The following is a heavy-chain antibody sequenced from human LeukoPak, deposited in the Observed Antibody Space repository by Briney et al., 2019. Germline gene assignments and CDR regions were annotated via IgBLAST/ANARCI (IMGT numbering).Heavy chain of an antibody. Sequence: SETLSLTCTVSGGSISSGGYYWSWIRQHPGKGLEWIGYIYYSGSTYYNPSLKSRVTISVDTSKNQFSLKLSSVTAADTAVYYCARVGGTTVTQGFDYWGQGTLVTVPS. D-gene: IGHD4-17*01. V-gene: IGHV4-31*03. J-gene: IGHJ4*02. CDR3: ARVGGTTVTQGFDY. CDR2: IYYSGST. CDR1: GGSISSGGYY.